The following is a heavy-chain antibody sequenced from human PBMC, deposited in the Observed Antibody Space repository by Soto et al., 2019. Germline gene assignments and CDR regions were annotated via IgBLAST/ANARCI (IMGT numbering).Heavy chain of an antibody. CDR1: GFTFSSYA. Sequence: VGSLRLSCAASGFTFSSYAMSWVRQAPGKGLEWVSAISGSGGSTYYADSMKGRFTISRDNSKNTLYLQMNSLRAEDTAVYYCAKDRGIWSGYYSDYWGQGTLVTVSS. V-gene: IGHV3-23*01. CDR3: AKDRGIWSGYYSDY. J-gene: IGHJ4*02. D-gene: IGHD3-3*01. CDR2: ISGSGGST.